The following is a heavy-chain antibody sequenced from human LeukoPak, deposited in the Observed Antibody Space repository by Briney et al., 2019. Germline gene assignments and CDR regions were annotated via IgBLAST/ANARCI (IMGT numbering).Heavy chain of an antibody. Sequence: GGSLRLSCAASGFTFSSYAMSWVRQAPGEGLEWVSAISGSGGSTYYADSVKGRFTISRDNSKNTLYLQMNSLRAEDTAVYYCAKDIMYTMVRGSKGFDYWGQGTLVTVSS. CDR3: AKDIMYTMVRGSKGFDY. D-gene: IGHD3-10*01. CDR2: ISGSGGST. CDR1: GFTFSSYA. J-gene: IGHJ4*02. V-gene: IGHV3-23*01.